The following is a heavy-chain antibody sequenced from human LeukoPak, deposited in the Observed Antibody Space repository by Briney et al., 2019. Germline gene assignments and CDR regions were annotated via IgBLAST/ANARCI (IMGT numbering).Heavy chain of an antibody. CDR2: ISSSSTTI. D-gene: IGHD2/OR15-2a*01. V-gene: IGHV3-48*01. Sequence: GGSLRLSRAASGFTFSSYSMMWVRQAPGKGLEWVSYISSSSTTIHYADSVKGRFTISRGNAKNSVYLQMNSLRAEDTAVYYCATYLRSGPIDSWGQGTLVTVSS. CDR3: ATYLRSGPIDS. CDR1: GFTFSSYS. J-gene: IGHJ4*02.